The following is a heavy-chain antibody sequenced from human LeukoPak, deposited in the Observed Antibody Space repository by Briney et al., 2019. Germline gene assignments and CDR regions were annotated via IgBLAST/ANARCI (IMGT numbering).Heavy chain of an antibody. J-gene: IGHJ4*02. Sequence: PGGSLRLSCEAPGFTFSSYAMSWVGQAPGQGLPWVSVISSSADSTYYADSVKGRFTISRDNSKNTLYLQMNNLRAEDTAVYYCAKPLEKYTYGGNFDYWGQGILVTVSS. D-gene: IGHD4-23*01. CDR3: AKPLEKYTYGGNFDY. CDR2: ISSSADST. V-gene: IGHV3-23*01. CDR1: GFTFSSYA.